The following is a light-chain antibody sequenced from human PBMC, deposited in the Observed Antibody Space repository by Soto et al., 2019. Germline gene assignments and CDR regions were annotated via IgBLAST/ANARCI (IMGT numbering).Light chain of an antibody. Sequence: QSVLTQPPSASGTPGQRVTISCSGRNSNIGSNYVYWYQQVPGTAPKLLIYINDQRPSGVPGRFSASTSGTSASLAISGLQSDDEADYYCATWDDDLNAAVFGGGTQLTVL. CDR2: IND. V-gene: IGLV1-44*01. J-gene: IGLJ7*01. CDR3: ATWDDDLNAAV. CDR1: NSNIGSNY.